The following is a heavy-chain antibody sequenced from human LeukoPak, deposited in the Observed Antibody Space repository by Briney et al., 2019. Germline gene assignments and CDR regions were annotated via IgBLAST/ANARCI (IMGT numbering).Heavy chain of an antibody. D-gene: IGHD2-2*01. CDR1: GFSFNNYG. CDR2: IRYDGSNK. Sequence: GGSLRLSCAASGFSFNNYGMHWVRQAPGKGLEWVAFIRYDGSNKYYADSVKGRFTISRDNSKNTLYLQMNSLRAEDTAVYYCARDRRVVPAAPSDYWGQGTLVTVSS. V-gene: IGHV3-30*02. J-gene: IGHJ4*02. CDR3: ARDRRVVPAAPSDY.